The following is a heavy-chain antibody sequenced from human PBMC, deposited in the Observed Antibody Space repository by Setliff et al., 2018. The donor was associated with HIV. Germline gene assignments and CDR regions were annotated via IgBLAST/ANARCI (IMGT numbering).Heavy chain of an antibody. D-gene: IGHD3-10*01. CDR2: IYSGGST. Sequence: ETLSLTCTVSGGFIGGYYWSWIRQPPGTGLEWLGCIYSGGSTNYNPSLESRVTISLDTSKNQFSLRLTSVTAADTAVYYCARVRSYGSAYDAFDVWGPGTMVTVSS. J-gene: IGHJ3*01. CDR1: GGFIGGYY. V-gene: IGHV4-4*08. CDR3: ARVRSYGSAYDAFDV.